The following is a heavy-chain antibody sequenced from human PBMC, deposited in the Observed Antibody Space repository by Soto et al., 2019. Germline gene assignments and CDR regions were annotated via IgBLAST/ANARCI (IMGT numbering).Heavy chain of an antibody. D-gene: IGHD6-13*01. CDR1: GGSMSSYY. CDR3: ARGRQLGPYYYYGMDV. CDR2: IYTSGST. J-gene: IGHJ6*02. Sequence: QVQLQESGPGLVKPSETLSLTCTVSGGSMSSYYWSWIRQPAGKGLEWIGRIYTSGSTNYNPSLKSRVTMSVDTSKNQFSLKLSSVTAADTAVYYCARGRQLGPYYYYGMDVWGQGTTVTVSS. V-gene: IGHV4-4*07.